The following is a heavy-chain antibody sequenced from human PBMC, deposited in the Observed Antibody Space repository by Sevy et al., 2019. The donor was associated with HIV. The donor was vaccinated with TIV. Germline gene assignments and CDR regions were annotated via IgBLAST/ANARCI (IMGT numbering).Heavy chain of an antibody. J-gene: IGHJ4*02. CDR2: IQYDGSNK. V-gene: IGHV3-30*02. CDR1: GFSFSSYG. Sequence: GGSLRLSCAASGFSFSSYGMHWVRQAPGKGLEWMSYIQYDGSNKDYADSVKRRFTISRDNSKNTLYLQMNSLRVEDTAVFYCVKEGGGEGGDHWGQGTLVTVSS. CDR3: VKEGGGEGGDH. D-gene: IGHD2-21*01.